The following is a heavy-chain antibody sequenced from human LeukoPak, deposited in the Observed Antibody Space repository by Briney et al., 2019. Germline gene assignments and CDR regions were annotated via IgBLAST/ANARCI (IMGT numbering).Heavy chain of an antibody. V-gene: IGHV3-30*18. CDR1: GFTFSNYG. J-gene: IGHJ4*02. Sequence: PGGSLRLSCAASGFTFSNYGMHWVRQAPGKGLEWVAIISYDGSSKYYADSVKGRFTISRDDSQNTLYLQMNSLRAEDTAVYYCAKFDYGDYLTNYWGQGTLVTVSS. CDR3: AKFDYGDYLTNY. CDR2: ISYDGSSK. D-gene: IGHD4-17*01.